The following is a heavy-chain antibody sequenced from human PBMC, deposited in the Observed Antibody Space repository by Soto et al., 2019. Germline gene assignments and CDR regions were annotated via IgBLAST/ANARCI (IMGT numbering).Heavy chain of an antibody. Sequence: GASVKVSCKASGYTFTSYYMHWVRQAPGQGLEWMGIINPSGGSTSYAQKFQGRVTMTRDTSTSTVYMELSSLRSEDTAVYYCAREGSRGVVVPAARAGNWFDPWGQGTLVTVSS. J-gene: IGHJ5*02. CDR3: AREGSRGVVVPAARAGNWFDP. CDR1: GYTFTSYY. V-gene: IGHV1-46*01. D-gene: IGHD2-2*01. CDR2: INPSGGST.